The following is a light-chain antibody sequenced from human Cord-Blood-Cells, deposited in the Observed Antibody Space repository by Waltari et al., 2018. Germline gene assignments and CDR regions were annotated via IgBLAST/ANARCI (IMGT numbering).Light chain of an antibody. CDR2: RNN. CDR3: AAWDDSLSGVV. J-gene: IGLJ2*01. Sequence: QSVLTQPPSASGTPGQRVTISCSGSSSNIGSNSVYWYQQLPGTAPKLLIYRNNQRPSGVPDRCSGSKSGTSASLAISGLRSEDEADYYCAAWDDSLSGVVFGGGTKLTVL. V-gene: IGLV1-47*01. CDR1: SSNIGSNS.